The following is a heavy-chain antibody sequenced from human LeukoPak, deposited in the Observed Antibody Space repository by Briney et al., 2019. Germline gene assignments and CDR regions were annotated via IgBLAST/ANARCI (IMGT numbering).Heavy chain of an antibody. D-gene: IGHD5-12*01. Sequence: GGSLRLSCAASGFTFSSYAMSWVRQAPGKGLEWVSAISGSGGSTYYADSVKGRFTISRDNSKTPLHLQMNSLRAEDTAVYYCAKMGVPVATIWDTVGIFYFDYWGQGTLVTVSS. V-gene: IGHV3-23*01. CDR2: ISGSGGST. CDR3: AKMGVPVATIWDTVGIFYFDY. J-gene: IGHJ4*02. CDR1: GFTFSSYA.